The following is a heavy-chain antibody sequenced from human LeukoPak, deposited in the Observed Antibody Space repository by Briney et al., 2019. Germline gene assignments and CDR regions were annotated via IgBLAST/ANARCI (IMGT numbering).Heavy chain of an antibody. J-gene: IGHJ4*02. CDR1: GYTFTDYC. D-gene: IGHD6-13*01. Sequence: ASVKVSCKASGYTFTDYCVHWVRQAPGQGLEWMGWINPNSGGTNYAQKFQGRVTMTRDTSINTAYMELSRLTSDDTAVYYCARVRVLSITAAAHDYWGQGTLVTVSS. CDR3: ARVRVLSITAAAHDY. V-gene: IGHV1-2*02. CDR2: INPNSGGT.